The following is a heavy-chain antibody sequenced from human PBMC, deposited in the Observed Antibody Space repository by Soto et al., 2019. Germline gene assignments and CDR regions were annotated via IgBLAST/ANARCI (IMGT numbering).Heavy chain of an antibody. J-gene: IGHJ4*02. CDR1: GFTFSSYW. CDR2: IKQDGSEK. CDR3: AREYYGSGSYYFDY. Sequence: VGSLRLSCAASGFTFSSYWMSWVRQAPGKGLEWVANIKQDGSEKYYVDSVKGRFTISRDNAKNSLYLQMNSLRAEDTAVYYCAREYYGSGSYYFDYWGQGTLVTVSS. V-gene: IGHV3-7*03. D-gene: IGHD3-10*01.